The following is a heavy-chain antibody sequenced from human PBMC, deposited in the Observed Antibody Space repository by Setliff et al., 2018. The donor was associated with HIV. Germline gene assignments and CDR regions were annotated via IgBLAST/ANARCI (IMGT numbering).Heavy chain of an antibody. J-gene: IGHJ4*02. CDR1: GYSISSGYY. CDR2: LSHSGNT. V-gene: IGHV4-38-2*02. CDR3: ARVRQVSDYGDYDYYFDY. D-gene: IGHD4-17*01. Sequence: KPSETLSLTCTVSGYSISSGYYWGWIRQPPGKGLEWIGSLSHSGNTYYNPSLKSRLTISVDTSKNQFSLKLSSVTAADTAVYYCARVRQVSDYGDYDYYFDYWGQGALVTVSS.